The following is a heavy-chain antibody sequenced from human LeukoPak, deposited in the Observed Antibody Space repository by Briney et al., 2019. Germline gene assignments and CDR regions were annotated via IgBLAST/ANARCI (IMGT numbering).Heavy chain of an antibody. V-gene: IGHV4-30-2*01. CDR2: IYHSGST. Sequence: SQTLSLTCAASGGSISSGGYSWSWIRQPPGKGLEWIGYIYHSGSTYYNPSLKSRVTISVDRSKNQFSLKLSSVTAADTAVYYCARTGSSDAFDIWGQGTMVTVSS. CDR3: ARTGSSDAFDI. CDR1: GGSISSGGYS. J-gene: IGHJ3*02. D-gene: IGHD3-10*01.